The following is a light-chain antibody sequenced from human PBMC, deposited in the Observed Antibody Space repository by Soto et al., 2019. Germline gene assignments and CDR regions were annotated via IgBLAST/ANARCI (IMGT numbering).Light chain of an antibody. CDR1: QTISTY. Sequence: DIQMTQSPSALSASVGDRVTITCRASQTISTYLNWYQQKPGKAPKLRIYAASTLQSGVPSRFSGHRSGTDSTLTISSLQPEDVATYCCQQSLGLPYTFGQGTRLEMK. J-gene: IGKJ2*01. V-gene: IGKV1-39*01. CDR2: AAS. CDR3: QQSLGLPYT.